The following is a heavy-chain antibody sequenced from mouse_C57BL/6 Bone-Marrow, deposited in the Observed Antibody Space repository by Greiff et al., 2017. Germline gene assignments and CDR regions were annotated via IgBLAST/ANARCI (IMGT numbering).Heavy chain of an antibody. V-gene: IGHV1-82*01. Sequence: QVQLQQSGPELVKPGASVKISCKASGYALSSSWMNWVKQRPGKGLEWIGRIYPGDGDTNYNGKFKGKATLTADKSSSTAYMQLSRLTSEDSAVYFCARSGSGYAYFDDWGQGTTLTVSS. D-gene: IGHD3-2*02. CDR2: IYPGDGDT. CDR1: GYALSSSW. J-gene: IGHJ2*01. CDR3: ARSGSGYAYFDD.